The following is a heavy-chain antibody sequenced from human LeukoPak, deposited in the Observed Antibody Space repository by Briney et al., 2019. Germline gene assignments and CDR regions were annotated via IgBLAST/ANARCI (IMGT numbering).Heavy chain of an antibody. V-gene: IGHV3-21*01. J-gene: IGHJ4*02. CDR3: AKRPSDYGDYVTCFDY. Sequence: PGGSLRLSCAASGFTFSSYSMNWVRQAPGKGLEWVSSISSSSSYIYYADSVKGRFTISRDNSKDTLYLQMNSLRDEDTAVYYCAKRPSDYGDYVTCFDYWGQGTLVTVSS. D-gene: IGHD4-17*01. CDR2: ISSSSSYI. CDR1: GFTFSSYS.